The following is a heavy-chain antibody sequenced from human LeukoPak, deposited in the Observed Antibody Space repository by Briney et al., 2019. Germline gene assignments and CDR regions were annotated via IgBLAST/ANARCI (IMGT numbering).Heavy chain of an antibody. CDR3: ARDTYYYDSSGYLDDY. V-gene: IGHV1-18*01. Sequence: ASVKVSCEASGGTFSSYAISWVRQAPGQGLEWMGWISAYNGNTNYAQKLQGRVTMTTDTSTSTAYMELRSLRSDDTAVYYCARDTYYYDSSGYLDDYWGQGTLVTVSS. J-gene: IGHJ4*02. D-gene: IGHD3-22*01. CDR2: ISAYNGNT. CDR1: GGTFSSYA.